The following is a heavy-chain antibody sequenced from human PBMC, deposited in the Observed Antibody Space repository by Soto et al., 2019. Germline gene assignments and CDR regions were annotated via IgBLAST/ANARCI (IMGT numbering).Heavy chain of an antibody. D-gene: IGHD6-6*01. V-gene: IGHV3-11*01. CDR1: GFTFSDYY. CDR3: ARDLHSSIAARPHY. CDR2: ISSSRSTI. J-gene: IGHJ4*02. Sequence: QVQLVESGGGLVRPGGSLRLSCAASGFTFSDYYMSWIRQAPGNGLEWISYISSSRSTIYYADSVKGRFTITRDNAKNSLYLQMNSLRAEDTAVYYCARDLHSSIAARPHYWGQRTLVTVSS.